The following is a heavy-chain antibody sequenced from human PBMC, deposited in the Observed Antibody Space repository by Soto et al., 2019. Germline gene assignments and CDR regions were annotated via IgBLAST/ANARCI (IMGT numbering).Heavy chain of an antibody. Sequence: VKVSCKASGGTFSSYAISWVRQAPGQGLEWMGGIIPIFGTANYAQKFQGRVTITADKSTSTAYVELSSLRSEDTAVYYCAELTAGPLGYYYGMDVWGQGTTVTVSS. CDR3: AELTAGPLGYYYGMDV. D-gene: IGHD7-27*01. CDR2: IIPIFGTA. J-gene: IGHJ6*02. CDR1: GGTFSSYA. V-gene: IGHV1-69*06.